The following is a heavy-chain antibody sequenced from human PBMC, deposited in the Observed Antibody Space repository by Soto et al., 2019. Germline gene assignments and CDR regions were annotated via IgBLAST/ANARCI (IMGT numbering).Heavy chain of an antibody. D-gene: IGHD3-22*01. CDR1: GFTFSSYG. V-gene: IGHV3-30*03. Sequence: QVQLVESGGGVVQPGRSLRLSCAASGFTFSSYGMHWVRQAPGKGLEWVAVISYDGSNKYYADSVKGRFTISRDNSKNTLYLQMNSLRAEDTAVYYCWVYYYDSSGYYYAFDIWGQGTMVTVSS. CDR3: WVYYYDSSGYYYAFDI. J-gene: IGHJ3*02. CDR2: ISYDGSNK.